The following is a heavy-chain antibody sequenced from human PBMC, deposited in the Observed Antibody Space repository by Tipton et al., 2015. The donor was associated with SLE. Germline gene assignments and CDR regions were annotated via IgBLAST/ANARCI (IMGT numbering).Heavy chain of an antibody. D-gene: IGHD3-3*01. CDR3: ARAHYDFRSYNLDY. Sequence: SLRLSCAASGFTFSTHWMHWVRQAPGKGLVWVSRINTDGSGKDYAESVKGRFTISRDNAKNTLYLQMNSLRAEDTAVYHCARAHYDFRSYNLDYWGQGTLVTVSS. CDR1: GFTFSTHW. J-gene: IGHJ4*02. V-gene: IGHV3-74*01. CDR2: INTDGSGK.